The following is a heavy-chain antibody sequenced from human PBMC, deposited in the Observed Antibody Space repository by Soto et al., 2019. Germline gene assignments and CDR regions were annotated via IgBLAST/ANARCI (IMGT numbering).Heavy chain of an antibody. J-gene: IGHJ4*02. CDR2: IYSSGST. D-gene: IGHD3-9*01. V-gene: IGHV4-59*12. Sequence: PSETLSLTCTVSGGSISNYYWNWIRQSPGKGLEWIGYIYSSGSTHYNPSLQNRVTISIDTSKNQVSLKVNSVTAEDTAVYYCAKDQYYDILTGPDYWGQGTLVTVSS. CDR1: GGSISNYY. CDR3: AKDQYYDILTGPDY.